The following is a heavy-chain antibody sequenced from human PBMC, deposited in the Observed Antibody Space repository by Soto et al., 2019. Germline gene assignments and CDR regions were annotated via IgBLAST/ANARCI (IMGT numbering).Heavy chain of an antibody. Sequence: QVPLVQSGAEVKKPGASVKVSCKASGYTFTSYGISWVRQAPGQGLEWMGWISAYNGNTNYAQKLQGRVTMTYDTTTSTAGMELRSLGSDATAVYYCVRAELAAYYDSGGYYCGYWGQGTLVTVSS. J-gene: IGHJ4*02. D-gene: IGHD3-22*01. V-gene: IGHV1-18*01. CDR2: ISAYNGNT. CDR1: GYTFTSYG. CDR3: VRAELAAYYDSGGYYCGY.